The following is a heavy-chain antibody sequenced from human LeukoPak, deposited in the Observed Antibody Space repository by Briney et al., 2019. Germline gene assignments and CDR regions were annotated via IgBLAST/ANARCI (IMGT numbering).Heavy chain of an antibody. V-gene: IGHV1-2*02. CDR2: YNPNSGGT. CDR3: ARDQGAVLLWFGESYDAFDI. D-gene: IGHD3-10*01. J-gene: IGHJ3*02. Sequence: ASVKVSYKASGYTFTGYYMHWVRQAPGQGLEWMGWYNPNSGGTNYAQKFQGRVTMTRDTSISTAYMELSRLRSDDTAVYYCARDQGAVLLWFGESYDAFDIWGQGTMVTVSS. CDR1: GYTFTGYY.